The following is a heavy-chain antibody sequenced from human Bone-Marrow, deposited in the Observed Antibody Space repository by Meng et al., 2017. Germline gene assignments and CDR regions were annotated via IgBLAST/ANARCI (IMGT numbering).Heavy chain of an antibody. CDR1: GGSFSDYY. CDR2: INHSGST. CDR3: ARGPTTMAHDFDY. V-gene: IGHV4-34*01. J-gene: IGHJ4*02. D-gene: IGHD4-11*01. Sequence: QVRVQQWGGGLLKPSETLSLTCVVSGGSFSDYYWCLIRQPPGKGLEWSGEINHSGSTNYNPSLESRATISVDTSQNNLSLKLSSVTAADSAVYYCARGPTTMAHDFDYWGQGTLVTVSS.